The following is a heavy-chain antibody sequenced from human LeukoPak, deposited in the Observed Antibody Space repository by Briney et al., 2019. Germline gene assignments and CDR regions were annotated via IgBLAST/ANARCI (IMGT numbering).Heavy chain of an antibody. D-gene: IGHD6-6*01. Sequence: SETLSLTCTVYGYSISSGHYWGWIRQPPGKGLEWIGSIYHSGSSYYNPSLKSRVTISVDTSKNQFSLRLSSVTAADTAVYYCASTVVPAADTYSSSSRVYFQHWGQGTLVTVSS. CDR1: GYSISSGHY. V-gene: IGHV4-38-2*02. CDR3: ASTVVPAADTYSSSSRVYFQH. CDR2: IYHSGSS. J-gene: IGHJ1*01.